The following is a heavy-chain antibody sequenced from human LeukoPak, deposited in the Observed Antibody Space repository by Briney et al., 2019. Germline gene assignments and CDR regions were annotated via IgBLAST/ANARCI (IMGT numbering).Heavy chain of an antibody. J-gene: IGHJ3*02. CDR2: ISADGTSQ. V-gene: IGHV3-30*04. CDR1: GFTFSSYA. CDR3: ARGPDSSNWYFAFDM. Sequence: PGRSLRLSCAASGFTFSSYAFHWVRQAPGKGLEWVAVISADGTSQKYADSVKGRFTISRDDSKNTLYLQMNSLSAEDTAVYYCARGPDSSNWYFAFDMWGQGTMVTVSS. D-gene: IGHD6-13*01.